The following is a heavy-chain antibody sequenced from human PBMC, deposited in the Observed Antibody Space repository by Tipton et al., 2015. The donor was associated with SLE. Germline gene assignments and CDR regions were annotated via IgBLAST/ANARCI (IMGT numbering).Heavy chain of an antibody. V-gene: IGHV4-39*07. D-gene: IGHD4-23*01. CDR2: IYYSGST. J-gene: IGHJ6*02. CDR1: NGSTSSGSYY. CDR3: ARTPGGNWFYYYGMDV. Sequence: TLSLTCAVSNGSTSSGSYYWGWIRQPPGKGLEWIGSIYYSGSTNYNPSLKSRVTMSVDTSKNQFSLKLKSVTAADTAVYYCARTPGGNWFYYYGMDVWGQGTTVTVSS.